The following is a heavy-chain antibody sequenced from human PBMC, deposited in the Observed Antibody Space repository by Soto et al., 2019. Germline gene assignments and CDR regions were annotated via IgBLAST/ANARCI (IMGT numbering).Heavy chain of an antibody. J-gene: IGHJ4*02. D-gene: IGHD3-22*01. CDR3: ARKSDSLIDY. Sequence: VQLVESGGGVVQPGRSLRLSCATSGFPFRSYDMHWVRQAPGKGLEWVAVIWLDGSNKYYADSVRGRFTISRDNSNHTVYLEMNSLRAEDSAVYYCARKSDSLIDYWGQGILVTVST. CDR1: GFPFRSYD. V-gene: IGHV3-33*01. CDR2: IWLDGSNK.